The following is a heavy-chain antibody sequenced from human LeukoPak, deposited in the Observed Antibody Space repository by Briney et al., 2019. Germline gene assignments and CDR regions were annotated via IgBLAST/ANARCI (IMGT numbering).Heavy chain of an antibody. D-gene: IGHD3-3*01. V-gene: IGHV3-74*01. J-gene: IGHJ4*02. Sequence: GSLRLSCAASDFIFSNYWMHWVRQPPGKGLVWVSRIDTDGSITSYADSVKGRFTISRDNSKNTLYLQMNSLRAEDTAVYYCARASYYDFWSGYPEQNFDYWGQGTLVTVSS. CDR3: ARASYYDFWSGYPEQNFDY. CDR1: DFIFSNYW. CDR2: IDTDGSIT.